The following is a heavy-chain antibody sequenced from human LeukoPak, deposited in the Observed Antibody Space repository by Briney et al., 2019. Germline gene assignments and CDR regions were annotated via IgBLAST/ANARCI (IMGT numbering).Heavy chain of an antibody. D-gene: IGHD6-19*01. V-gene: IGHV1-2*04. CDR3: ARGDKVADRSNYFDY. Sequence: ASVKVSFKAAGYALTGYCMHWARLAPGQGNEWMGWINPNSGGTNYAQKFQGWVTMTRDTSISTAYMELSRLRSDDTAVYYCARGDKVADRSNYFDYWGQGTLVTVSS. CDR2: INPNSGGT. CDR1: GYALTGYC. J-gene: IGHJ4*02.